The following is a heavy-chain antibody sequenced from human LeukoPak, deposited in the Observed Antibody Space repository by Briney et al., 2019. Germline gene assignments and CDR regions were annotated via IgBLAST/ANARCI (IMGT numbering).Heavy chain of an antibody. V-gene: IGHV4-39*01. D-gene: IGHD3/OR15-3a*01. CDR2: LYYSGST. CDR1: GGSISSSNYY. Sequence: SETLSLTCTVSGGSISSSNYYWGWIRQPPGKGLEWIGSLYYSGSTYSIPSLKSRVTMSIDTSKKQFSLRLTSVTAADTAVYYCARQTGSGLFILPGGQGTLVTVSS. CDR3: ARQTGSGLFILP. J-gene: IGHJ4*02.